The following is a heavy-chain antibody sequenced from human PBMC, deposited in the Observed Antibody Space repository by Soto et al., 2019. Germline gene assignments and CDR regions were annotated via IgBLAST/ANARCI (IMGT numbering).Heavy chain of an antibody. CDR2: IYYSGST. V-gene: IGHV4-59*01. J-gene: IGHJ5*02. D-gene: IGHD3-16*01. CDR1: GGSISSYY. Sequence: SETLSLTCPVSGGSISSYYWSWIRQPPGKGLEWIGYIYYSGSTNYNPSLKSRVTISVDTSKNQFSLKLSSVTAADTAVYYCARVKLGWFDPWGQGTLVTVSS. CDR3: ARVKLGWFDP.